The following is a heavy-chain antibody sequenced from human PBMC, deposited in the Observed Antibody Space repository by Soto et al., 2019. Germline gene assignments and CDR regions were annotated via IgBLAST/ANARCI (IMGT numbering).Heavy chain of an antibody. Sequence: LRLSCAASGLTFNDYYMSWIRQAPGKGLEWVSYISSSGSTIYYADSVKGRFTISRDNAKNSLYLQMNSLRAEDTAVYYCERDRVTMVRGVGYWGQGTLLTVSS. V-gene: IGHV3-11*01. CDR3: ERDRVTMVRGVGY. CDR1: GLTFNDYY. D-gene: IGHD3-10*01. CDR2: ISSSGSTI. J-gene: IGHJ4*02.